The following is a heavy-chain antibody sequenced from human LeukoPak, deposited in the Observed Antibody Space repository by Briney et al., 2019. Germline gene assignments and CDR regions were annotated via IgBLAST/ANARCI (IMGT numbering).Heavy chain of an antibody. CDR2: IYTSGST. CDR3: AREFVSYTSYYFDY. CDR1: GGSISSYY. D-gene: IGHD4-11*01. V-gene: IGHV4-4*07. J-gene: IGHJ4*02. Sequence: SETLSLTCTVSGGSISSYYWSWIRQPAGKGLEWIGRIYTSGSTNYNPSLKSRVTMSVDTSKNQFSLKLSSVTAADTAVYYCAREFVSYTSYYFDYWGQGTLVTVSS.